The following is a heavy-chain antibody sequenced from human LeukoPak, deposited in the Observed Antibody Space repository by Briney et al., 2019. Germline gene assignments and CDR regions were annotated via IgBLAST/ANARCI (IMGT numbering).Heavy chain of an antibody. J-gene: IGHJ4*02. CDR3: ARAGGWWELLYYFDY. D-gene: IGHD1-26*01. CDR2: ISYDGSNK. CDR1: GFTFSSYA. Sequence: GRSLRLSCAASGFTFSSYAMHWVRQAPGKGLEWVAVISYDGSNKYYADSVKGRFTISRDNSKNTLYLQMNSLRAEDTAVYYCARAGGWWELLYYFDYWGQGTLVTVSS. V-gene: IGHV3-30-3*01.